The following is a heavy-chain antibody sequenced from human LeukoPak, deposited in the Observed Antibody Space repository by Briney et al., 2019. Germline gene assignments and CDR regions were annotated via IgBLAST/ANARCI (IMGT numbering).Heavy chain of an antibody. V-gene: IGHV3-48*04. CDR2: ISSSSSTI. J-gene: IGHJ4*02. D-gene: IGHD3-22*01. CDR1: GFTFSSYA. Sequence: PGRSLRLSCAASGFTFSSYAMHWVRQAPGKGLEWVSYISSSSSTIYYADSVKGRFTISRDNAKNSLYLQMNSLRAEDTAVYYCAGESPYYYDSSGYYPRDYWGQGTLVTVSS. CDR3: AGESPYYYDSSGYYPRDY.